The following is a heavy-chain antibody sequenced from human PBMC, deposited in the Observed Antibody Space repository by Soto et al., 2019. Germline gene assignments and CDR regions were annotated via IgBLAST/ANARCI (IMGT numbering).Heavy chain of an antibody. CDR1: GDSVSSNSAA. CDR2: TYYRSKWCN. CDR3: ARSVGNSIDY. D-gene: IGHD6-13*01. V-gene: IGHV6-1*01. Sequence: SQTLSLTCAISGDSVSSNSAAWNWIRQSPARGFEWLGRTYYRSKWCNDYAESVRSRITINPDTSKSQFSLQLNSVTPEDTAVYYCARSVGNSIDYWGQGTLVTVSS. J-gene: IGHJ4*02.